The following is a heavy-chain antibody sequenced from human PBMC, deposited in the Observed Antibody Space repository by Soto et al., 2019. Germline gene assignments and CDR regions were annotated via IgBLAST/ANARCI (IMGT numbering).Heavy chain of an antibody. V-gene: IGHV3-23*01. CDR1: GFTFSSYA. D-gene: IGHD3-9*01. J-gene: IGHJ6*02. Sequence: PGGSLRLSCAASGFTFSSYAMSWVRQAPGKGLEWVSAISGGGGYTYYADSVKGRFTLSRDNSKNTLYLQMNSLRAEDTAVYYCAKPLDWSADSYYYGMDVWGQGTTVTVSS. CDR2: ISGGGGYT. CDR3: AKPLDWSADSYYYGMDV.